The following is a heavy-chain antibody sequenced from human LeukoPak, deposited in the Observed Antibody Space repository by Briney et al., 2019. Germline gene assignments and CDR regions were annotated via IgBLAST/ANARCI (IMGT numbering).Heavy chain of an antibody. V-gene: IGHV4-59*01. CDR3: ARDNLGYCSGGSCYSDWFGP. Sequence: PSETLSLTCTVSGGSISSYYWSWIRQPPGKGLEWIGYIYYSGSTNYNPSLKSRVTISVDTSKNQFSLKLSSVTAADTAVYYCARDNLGYCSGGSCYSDWFGPWGQGTLVTVSS. J-gene: IGHJ5*02. CDR1: GGSISSYY. CDR2: IYYSGST. D-gene: IGHD2-15*01.